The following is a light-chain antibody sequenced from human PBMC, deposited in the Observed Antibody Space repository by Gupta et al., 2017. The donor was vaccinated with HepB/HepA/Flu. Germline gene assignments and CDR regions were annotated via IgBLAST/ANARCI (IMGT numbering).Light chain of an antibody. CDR2: ATN. CDR3: VLYIGTGVVV. CDR1: SGSVSATYY. J-gene: IGLJ2*01. Sequence: QSVVTQEPSFSGSPGETVSLTCGLTSGSVSATYYPSWYQQTPGQAPRMLIYATNSRSSGVPDRFSGSILGNKAALTITGAQAEDESDYYCVLYIGTGVVVIGGGTKLTVL. V-gene: IGLV8-61*01.